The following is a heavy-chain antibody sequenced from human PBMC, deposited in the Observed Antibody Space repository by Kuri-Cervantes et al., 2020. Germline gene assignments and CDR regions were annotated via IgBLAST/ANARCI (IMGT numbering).Heavy chain of an antibody. CDR1: GFTFSSYS. CDR3: ARYFAFEYFDY. J-gene: IGHJ4*02. Sequence: GGSLRLSCAASGFTFSSYSMNWVRQAPGKGLEWVSSISSSSSYIYYADSVKGRFTISRDNAKNSLYLQTNSLRAEDTAVYYCARYFAFEYFDYWGQGTLVTVSS. CDR2: ISSSSSYI. D-gene: IGHD3-10*01. V-gene: IGHV3-21*01.